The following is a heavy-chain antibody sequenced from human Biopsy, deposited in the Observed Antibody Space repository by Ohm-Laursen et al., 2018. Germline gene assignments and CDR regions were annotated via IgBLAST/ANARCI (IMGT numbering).Heavy chain of an antibody. V-gene: IGHV3-66*01. CDR3: AGAGGHSF. Sequence: SLRLSCTASGFNVYRNHMNWVRQAPGKGLEWVSMIHGSGRTDYADSVKGRFTVFRDNSKDTVYLQMNALRVDDTAMYYCAGAGGHSFWGQGALVTVSS. CDR1: GFNVYRNH. CDR2: IHGSGRT. D-gene: IGHD3-16*01. J-gene: IGHJ4*02.